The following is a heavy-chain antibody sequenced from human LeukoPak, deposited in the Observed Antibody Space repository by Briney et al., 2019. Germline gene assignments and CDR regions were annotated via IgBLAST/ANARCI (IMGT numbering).Heavy chain of an antibody. D-gene: IGHD2/OR15-2a*01. Sequence: GGSLRLSCAASGFTFSDYYMNWIRQAPGKGLEGVSYISSSGNTKYYADSVKGRFTITRDNAKNSLYLQMTSLRAEDTAVYYCVRDLGGILSWGQGTLVTVSS. CDR1: GFTFSDYY. CDR3: VRDLGGILS. V-gene: IGHV3-11*04. J-gene: IGHJ5*02. CDR2: ISSSGNTK.